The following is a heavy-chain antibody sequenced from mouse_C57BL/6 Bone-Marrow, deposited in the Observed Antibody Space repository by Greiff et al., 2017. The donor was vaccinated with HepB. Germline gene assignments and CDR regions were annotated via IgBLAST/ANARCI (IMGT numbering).Heavy chain of an antibody. CDR2: IDPETGGT. CDR1: GYTFTDYE. CDR3: ARRDILWDY. J-gene: IGHJ2*01. V-gene: IGHV1-15*01. D-gene: IGHD1-1*02. Sequence: QVQLKQSGAELVRPGASVTLSCKASGYTFTDYEMHWVKQTPVHGLEWIGAIDPETGGTAYNQKFKGKAILTADKSSSTAYMELRSLTSEDSAVYYCARRDILWDYWGQGTTLTVSS.